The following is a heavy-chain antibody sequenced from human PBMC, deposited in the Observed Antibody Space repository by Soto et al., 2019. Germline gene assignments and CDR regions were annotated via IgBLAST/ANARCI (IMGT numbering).Heavy chain of an antibody. J-gene: IGHJ4*02. CDR1: GFTFGDYA. D-gene: IGHD3-22*01. CDR2: IRRKAYCGTT. Sequence: HPGGSLRLSCTASGFTFGDYAMSWFRQAPGKGLEWVGFIRRKAYCGTTEYAASVKGRFTISRDDSKSIAYLQMNSLRTEDTAVYYCTREPGSGYYPYYFDYWGQGTLVTVSS. CDR3: TREPGSGYYPYYFDY. V-gene: IGHV3-49*03.